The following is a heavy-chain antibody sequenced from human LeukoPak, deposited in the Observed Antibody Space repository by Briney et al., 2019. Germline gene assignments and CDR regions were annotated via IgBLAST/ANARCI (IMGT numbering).Heavy chain of an antibody. CDR3: ASQKGRDYYDSSGYYGY. V-gene: IGHV1-2*02. CDR1: GSTFTGYY. J-gene: IGHJ4*02. Sequence: ASVTLSCKASGSTFTGYYMHWGRQAPGQGLEWMGWMHLYSGGTNYAQKFQGRVTMTRDTSISTAYMELSRLRSDDTAVYYCASQKGRDYYDSSGYYGYWGQGTLVTVSS. CDR2: MHLYSGGT. D-gene: IGHD3-22*01.